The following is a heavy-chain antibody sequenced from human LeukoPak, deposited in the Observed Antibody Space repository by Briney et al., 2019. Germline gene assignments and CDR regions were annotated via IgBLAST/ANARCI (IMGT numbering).Heavy chain of an antibody. Sequence: GGSLRLSCAASGFTFSDYYMSWIRQAPGKGLEWVSYISSSGSTIYYADSVKGRFTISRDNAKNSVYLQMGSLRAEDTAVYYCARGYNYDSSGYYGYWGQGTLVTVSS. D-gene: IGHD3-22*01. J-gene: IGHJ4*02. V-gene: IGHV3-11*04. CDR1: GFTFSDYY. CDR3: ARGYNYDSSGYYGY. CDR2: ISSSGSTI.